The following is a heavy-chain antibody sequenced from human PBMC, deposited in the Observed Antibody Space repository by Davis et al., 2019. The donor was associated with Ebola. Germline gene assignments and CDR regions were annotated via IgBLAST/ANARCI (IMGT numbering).Heavy chain of an antibody. V-gene: IGHV4-34*01. J-gene: IGHJ4*02. CDR2: INHSGST. CDR1: GGSFSGYY. Sequence: PSETLSLTCAVYGGSFSGYYWSWIRQPPGKGLEWIGEINHSGSTNYNPSLKSRVTISVDTSKNQFSLKLSSVTAADTAVYYCAREPSYDSSGFDYWGQGTLVTVSS. D-gene: IGHD3-22*01. CDR3: AREPSYDSSGFDY.